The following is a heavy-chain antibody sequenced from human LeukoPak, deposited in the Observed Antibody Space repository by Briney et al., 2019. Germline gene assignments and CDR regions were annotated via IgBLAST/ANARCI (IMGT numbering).Heavy chain of an antibody. CDR3: ARDKTGDYGDLNWFDP. J-gene: IGHJ5*02. CDR2: IYTSGST. D-gene: IGHD4-17*01. Sequence: PSETLSLTCTVSGGSISSYYWSWMRQPVGKGLVWIGRIYTSGSTKYNPSLKSRVTMSVDTSKNQFSLKLSSVTAADTAVYYCARDKTGDYGDLNWFDPWGQGTLVTVSS. V-gene: IGHV4-4*07. CDR1: GGSISSYY.